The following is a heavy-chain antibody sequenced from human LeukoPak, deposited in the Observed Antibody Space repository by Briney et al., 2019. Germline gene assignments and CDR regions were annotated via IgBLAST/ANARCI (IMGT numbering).Heavy chain of an antibody. V-gene: IGHV4-30-2*01. Sequence: SETLSLTCAVSGGSISSGGYSWSWIRQPPGKGLEWIGYIYHSGSTYYNPSLKSRVTISVDRSKNQFSLKLSSVTAADTAVYYCARANWNDVNWFDPWGQETLVTVSS. J-gene: IGHJ5*02. CDR2: IYHSGST. CDR3: ARANWNDVNWFDP. D-gene: IGHD1-20*01. CDR1: GGSISSGGYS.